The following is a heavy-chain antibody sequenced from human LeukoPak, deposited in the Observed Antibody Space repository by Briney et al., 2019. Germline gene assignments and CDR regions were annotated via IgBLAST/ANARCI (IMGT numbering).Heavy chain of an antibody. CDR3: AKRYSSSWYLWRFDY. V-gene: IGHV3-23*01. CDR2: ISGSGGST. J-gene: IGHJ4*02. Sequence: SGGSLRLSCAASGFTFSSYAMSWVRQAPGKGLEWVSAISGSGGSTYYADSVKGRFTISRDNSKNTLYLQMNSLRAEDTAVYYCAKRYSSSWYLWRFDYWGQGTLVTVSS. CDR1: GFTFSSYA. D-gene: IGHD6-13*01.